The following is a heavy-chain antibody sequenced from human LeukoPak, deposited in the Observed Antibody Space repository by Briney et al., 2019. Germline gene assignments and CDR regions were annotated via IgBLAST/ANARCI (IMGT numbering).Heavy chain of an antibody. Sequence: PSETLSLTCTVSGYSISSGYYWNWIRQPPGKGLEWIGYIFHRGGTSYNPSLKSRILFSVDTSQNQFSLKLNSVTAADTAVYYCVREILYCSGGSCYRGPFDNWGQGTLVTVSA. D-gene: IGHD2-15*01. J-gene: IGHJ4*02. CDR1: GYSISSGYY. CDR2: IFHRGGT. CDR3: VREILYCSGGSCYRGPFDN. V-gene: IGHV4-30-4*01.